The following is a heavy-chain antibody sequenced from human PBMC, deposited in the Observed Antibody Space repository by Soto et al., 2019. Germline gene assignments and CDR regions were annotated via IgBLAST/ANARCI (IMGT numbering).Heavy chain of an antibody. CDR1: GFTFTSYA. J-gene: IGHJ1*01. Sequence: SLRLSCAASGFTFTSYAMNWVRQAPGKGLEWVALVSGSGLSTYYADSVKGRFTISRDNSKNTLYLQMNGLRAEDTAVYYCAKDQGFGNLGVEYVDHWGQGSLVTVSS. V-gene: IGHV3-23*01. CDR3: AKDQGFGNLGVEYVDH. D-gene: IGHD3-10*01. CDR2: VSGSGLST.